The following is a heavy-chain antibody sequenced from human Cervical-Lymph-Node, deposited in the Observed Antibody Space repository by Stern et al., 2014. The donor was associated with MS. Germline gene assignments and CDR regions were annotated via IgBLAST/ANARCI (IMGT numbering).Heavy chain of an antibody. CDR2: INRDGTTI. J-gene: IGHJ4*02. D-gene: IGHD3-10*01. Sequence: QLVESGGGLVQPGGSLRLSCVASGFTFRNYWMHWVRQGPGQGLVGVAVINRDGTTIADADSVKALFTISRDNAKNTLYLQMNSLRVEDTAVYYCTKDTYGPEDYWGQGTSVTVSS. V-gene: IGHV3-74*02. CDR1: GFTFRNYW. CDR3: TKDTYGPEDY.